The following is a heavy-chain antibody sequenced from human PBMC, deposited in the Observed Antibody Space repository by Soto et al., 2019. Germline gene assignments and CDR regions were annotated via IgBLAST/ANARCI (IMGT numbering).Heavy chain of an antibody. Sequence: PGESLKISCKGSGYSFTSYWISWVRQMPGKGLEWMGRIDPSDSYTNYSPSFQGHATISADKSISTAYLQWSSLKASDTAMYYCARRYCRSTSCPRNYYGMDVWGQGTTVTVSS. CDR2: IDPSDSYT. J-gene: IGHJ6*02. CDR1: GYSFTSYW. D-gene: IGHD2-2*01. V-gene: IGHV5-10-1*01. CDR3: ARRYCRSTSCPRNYYGMDV.